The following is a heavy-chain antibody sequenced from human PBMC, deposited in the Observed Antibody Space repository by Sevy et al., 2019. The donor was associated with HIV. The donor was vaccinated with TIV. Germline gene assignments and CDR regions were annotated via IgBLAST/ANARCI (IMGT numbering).Heavy chain of an antibody. V-gene: IGHV1-2*02. CDR1: GYTFTDYY. J-gene: IGHJ6*02. D-gene: IGHD2-2*02. Sequence: ASVKVSCKASGYTFTDYYIHWVRQAPGQGLEWMGWINPKSGGTKYAQKFHGRVTMTRDTSISTAYMELSRLRYDDTAEYYCARVVEPAGIDPYYYGVDVWGPGATVTVSS. CDR3: ARVVEPAGIDPYYYGVDV. CDR2: INPKSGGT.